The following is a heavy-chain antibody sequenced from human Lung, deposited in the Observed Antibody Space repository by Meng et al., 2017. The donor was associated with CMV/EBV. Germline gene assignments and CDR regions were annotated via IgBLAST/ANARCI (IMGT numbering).Heavy chain of an antibody. Sequence: SVKVSCKASGGTFSSYGFTWVRQAPGQGLEWIGGTIPIFGSATYAQSFQGRVTISTDESTSTTYMELSSLRSDDTAVYYCARGSYGGNPDYFYFYVMDVWGQGTRVTVSS. D-gene: IGHD4-23*01. J-gene: IGHJ6*02. V-gene: IGHV1-69*05. CDR2: TIPIFGSA. CDR1: GGTFSSYG. CDR3: ARGSYGGNPDYFYFYVMDV.